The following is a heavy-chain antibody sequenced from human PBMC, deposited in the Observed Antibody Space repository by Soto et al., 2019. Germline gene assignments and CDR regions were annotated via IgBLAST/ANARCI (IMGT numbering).Heavy chain of an antibody. D-gene: IGHD3-22*01. J-gene: IGHJ6*02. CDR1: GPTFSSYA. CDR3: AKDYHDSSGFYDNYGMDV. V-gene: IGHV3-23*01. CDR2: ISGSGTST. Sequence: GGSLRLSCAASGPTFSSYAMSWVRQAPGKGLEWVSGISGSGTSTYYADSVKGRFTISRDNSRNTLYLQMNSLRAEDTAVYYCAKDYHDSSGFYDNYGMDVWGQGTTVTVSS.